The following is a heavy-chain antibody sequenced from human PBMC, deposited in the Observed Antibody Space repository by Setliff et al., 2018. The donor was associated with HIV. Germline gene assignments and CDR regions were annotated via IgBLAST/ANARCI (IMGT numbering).Heavy chain of an antibody. Sequence: SETLSLTCTLSGGSLSSYYWGWIRQPPGQGLELLGYIFYSGSDTYNPSLKSRVTISIDTSKNQFSLKLTSVTAADSATYYCARVSRGWYLGAEVAEYFDHWGQGTLVTVSS. J-gene: IGHJ1*01. D-gene: IGHD6-19*01. CDR2: IFYSGSD. V-gene: IGHV4-59*01. CDR3: ARVSRGWYLGAEVAEYFDH. CDR1: GGSLSSYY.